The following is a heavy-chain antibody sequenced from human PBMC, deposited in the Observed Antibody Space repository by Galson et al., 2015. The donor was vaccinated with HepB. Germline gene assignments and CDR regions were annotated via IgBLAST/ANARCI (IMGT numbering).Heavy chain of an antibody. CDR3: ARGPYLGELTRILVLQH. J-gene: IGHJ1*01. D-gene: IGHD3-10*01. V-gene: IGHV1-18*04. CDR1: GYTFTSFG. Sequence: SVKVSCKASGYTFTSFGISWVRQAPGQGLEWVGWIRPDNGGTHYAQNLQDRVTMSTDTSTSTAYMELRSLRYDDTAVYYCARGPYLGELTRILVLQHWGQGSLVTVSS. CDR2: IRPDNGGT.